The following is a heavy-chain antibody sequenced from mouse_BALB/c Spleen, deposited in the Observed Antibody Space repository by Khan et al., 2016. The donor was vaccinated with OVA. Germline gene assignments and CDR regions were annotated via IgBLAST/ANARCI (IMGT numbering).Heavy chain of an antibody. V-gene: IGHV3-2*02. CDR2: INYSGNT. Sequence: EVQLQESGPGLVKPSQSLSLTCTVTDYSITSEYAWNWIRQFPGNKLEWMGYINYSGNTRYNPSLKSRISITRDTSKNQFFLQLNSVTTEDTATYYCARKDYYDYDPFPYWGQGTLVTVSA. D-gene: IGHD2-4*01. CDR3: ARKDYYDYDPFPY. J-gene: IGHJ3*01. CDR1: DYSITSEYA.